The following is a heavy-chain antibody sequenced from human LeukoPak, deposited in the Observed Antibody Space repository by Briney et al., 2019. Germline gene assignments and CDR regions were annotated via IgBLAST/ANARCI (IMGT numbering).Heavy chain of an antibody. D-gene: IGHD6-19*01. V-gene: IGHV4-59*01. CDR2: IYYSGST. CDR3: ARGAGAFDY. Sequence: PSETLSLTCTVSGVSISPYYWSWIRQPPGKGLEWIGYIYYSGSTTYNPSLKSPVTISVDTSMNQFSLKLSSVTAADTAVYYCARGAGAFDYWGHGTLVTVSS. J-gene: IGHJ4*01. CDR1: GVSISPYY.